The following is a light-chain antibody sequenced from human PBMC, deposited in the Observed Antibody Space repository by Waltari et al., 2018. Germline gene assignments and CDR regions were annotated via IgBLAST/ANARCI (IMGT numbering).Light chain of an antibody. Sequence: QSVLTQPPSVSAASGQTVPLSCSGNSSNSGNNYVSWYQQFPWTAPKLLIYENDKRPSGIPGRFSGSKSGTSATLDIHGLQTGDEADYYCGTWDSRMSVGVLGGGTKVTVL. V-gene: IGLV1-51*01. CDR3: GTWDSRMSVGV. CDR2: END. J-gene: IGLJ2*01. CDR1: SSNSGNNY.